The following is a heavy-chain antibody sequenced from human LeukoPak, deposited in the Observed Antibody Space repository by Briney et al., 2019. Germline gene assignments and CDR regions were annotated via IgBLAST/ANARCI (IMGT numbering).Heavy chain of an antibody. J-gene: IGHJ4*02. V-gene: IGHV1-2*06. CDR3: ATAYYYDSSGYKYRFGY. Sequence: ASVKVSCKASGYTFTGYYMHWVRQAPGQGLEWMGRINPNSGGTNYAQKFQGRVTMTRDTSISTAYMELSRLRSDDTAVYYCATAYYYDSSGYKYRFGYWGQGTLVTVSS. D-gene: IGHD3-22*01. CDR1: GYTFTGYY. CDR2: INPNSGGT.